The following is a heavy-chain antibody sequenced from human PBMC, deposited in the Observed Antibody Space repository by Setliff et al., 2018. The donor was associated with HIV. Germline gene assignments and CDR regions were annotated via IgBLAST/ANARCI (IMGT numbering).Heavy chain of an antibody. Sequence: PGGSLRLSCATSGFSLRTYGLHWVRQAPGKGLEWVAVISQDASKDYYADSVKGRFTISKDNSKNTVFLQMNNLRVEDTALYYCTSGRGSDAIAIDYWGQGTPVTVSS. CDR1: GFSLRTYG. CDR2: ISQDASKD. J-gene: IGHJ4*02. D-gene: IGHD5-12*01. V-gene: IGHV3-30*03. CDR3: TSGRGSDAIAIDY.